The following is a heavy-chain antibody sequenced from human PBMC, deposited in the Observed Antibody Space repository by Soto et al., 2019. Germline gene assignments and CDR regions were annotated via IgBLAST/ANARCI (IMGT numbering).Heavy chain of an antibody. CDR2: IYYSGST. CDR3: ASPARYSSSPFDY. V-gene: IGHV4-39*01. CDR1: GGSISSSSYY. J-gene: IGHJ4*02. D-gene: IGHD6-6*01. Sequence: SETLSLTCTVSGGSISSSSYYWGWIRQPPGKGLEWIGSIYYSGSTYYNPSLKGRVTISVDTSKNQFSLKLSSVTAADTAVYYCASPARYSSSPFDYWGQGTLVTVSS.